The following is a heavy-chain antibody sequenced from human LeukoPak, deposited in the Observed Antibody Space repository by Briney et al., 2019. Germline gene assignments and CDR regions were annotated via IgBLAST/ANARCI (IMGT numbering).Heavy chain of an antibody. J-gene: IGHJ4*02. D-gene: IGHD2-2*01. V-gene: IGHV1-2*02. CDR1: RYTFTGYY. CDR2: INPNSGGT. CDR3: ARDPVPSYCSSTSCYWGQGDSHFDY. Sequence: ASVKDPCKASRYTFTGYYMHWVPQAPRQGLEWMGWINPNSGGTNTAQKFQGRVTMTRETSISTAYMELSRLRSDDTAVYYCARDPVPSYCSSTSCYWGQGDSHFDYWGQGTLVTVSS.